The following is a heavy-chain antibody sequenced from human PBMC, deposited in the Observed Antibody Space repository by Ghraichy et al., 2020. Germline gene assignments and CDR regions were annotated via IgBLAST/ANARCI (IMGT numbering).Heavy chain of an antibody. D-gene: IGHD1-26*01. CDR1: GGSIGRGSYY. CDR2: IYSTGST. J-gene: IGHJ4*02. V-gene: IGHV4-61*02. CDR3: ARESSTIVGIDS. Sequence: SETLSLTCIVSGGSIGRGSYYWSWIRQPAGKALEWIGRIYSTGSTNYKPSLESRVTISIDSSKNQFSLRLFSVTAADTAVDYCARESSTIVGIDSWGQGTLVTVSS.